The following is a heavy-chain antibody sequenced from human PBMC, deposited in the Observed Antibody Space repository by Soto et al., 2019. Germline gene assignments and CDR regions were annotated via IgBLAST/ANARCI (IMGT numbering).Heavy chain of an antibody. V-gene: IGHV4-59*01. CDR1: WGSSGDYY. D-gene: IGHD3-22*01. Sequence: EILFHPQTVSWGSSGDYYWRRILQPPGKGLEYIGYIYYSGTTNYNPSLGSRVTIIVDTSKNQFSLNLSSVTAADTAVYYCARFDSSGYRAFDFWGHGTMVTVSS. J-gene: IGHJ3*01. CDR2: IYYSGTT. CDR3: ARFDSSGYRAFDF.